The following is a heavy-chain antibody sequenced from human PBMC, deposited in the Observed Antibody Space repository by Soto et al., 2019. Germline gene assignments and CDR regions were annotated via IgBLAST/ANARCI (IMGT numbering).Heavy chain of an antibody. CDR2: INPNSGGT. J-gene: IGHJ5*02. D-gene: IGHD6-13*01. CDR1: GYTFTGYY. CDR3: ARAGSIAAAMPANWFDP. Sequence: VASVKVSCKASGYTFTGYYMHWVRQAPGQGLEWMGWINPNSGGTNYAQKFQGWVTMTRDTSIGTAYMELSRLRSDDTAVYCCARAGSIAAAMPANWFDPWGQGTLVTVSS. V-gene: IGHV1-2*04.